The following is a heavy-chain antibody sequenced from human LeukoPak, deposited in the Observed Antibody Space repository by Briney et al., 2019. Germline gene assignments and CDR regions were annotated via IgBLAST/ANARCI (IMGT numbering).Heavy chain of an antibody. CDR2: IWYDGSNK. V-gene: IGHV3-30*02. Sequence: PGGSLRLSCAASGFTFSSYGMHWVRQAPGKGLEWVAVIWYDGSNKYYADSVKGRFTISRDNSKNTLYLQMNSLRAEDTAVYYCAKDKVQWLDNYYYYGMDVWGQGTTVTVSS. J-gene: IGHJ6*02. CDR1: GFTFSSYG. CDR3: AKDKVQWLDNYYYYGMDV. D-gene: IGHD5-12*01.